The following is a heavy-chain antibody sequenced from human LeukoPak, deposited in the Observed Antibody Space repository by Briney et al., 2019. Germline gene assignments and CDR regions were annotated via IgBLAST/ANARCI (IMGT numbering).Heavy chain of an antibody. V-gene: IGHV1-46*01. CDR2: INPSGGST. D-gene: IGHD5/OR15-5a*01. CDR3: ARDVLGYYFDY. Sequence: ASVKVSCKASGYTFTSYYMHWVRQAPGQGLEWMGIINPSGGSTSYAQKFQGRVTMTRDTSTSTVYTELSSLRSEDTAVYYCARDVLGYYFDYWGQGTLVTVSS. J-gene: IGHJ4*02. CDR1: GYTFTSYY.